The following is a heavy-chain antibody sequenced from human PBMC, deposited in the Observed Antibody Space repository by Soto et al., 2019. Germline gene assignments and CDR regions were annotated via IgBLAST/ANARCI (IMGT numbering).Heavy chain of an antibody. CDR1: GFTFSSYA. D-gene: IGHD6-13*01. J-gene: IGHJ5*02. V-gene: IGHV3-23*01. Sequence: GGSLRLSCAASGFTFSSYAMSWVRQAPGKGLEWVSAISGSGGSTYYADSVKGRFTISRDNSKNTLYLQMNSLRAEDTAVYYCAKDGEQLVFQCYWFDPWGQGTLVTVSS. CDR2: ISGSGGST. CDR3: AKDGEQLVFQCYWFDP.